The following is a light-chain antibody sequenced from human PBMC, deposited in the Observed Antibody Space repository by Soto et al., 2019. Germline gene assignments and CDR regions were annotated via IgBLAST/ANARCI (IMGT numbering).Light chain of an antibody. Sequence: QSALTQPASVSGSPGQSITISCTGTSSDVGGYNYVSWYQQHPGKAPKLMIFEVTNRPSGISNRFSGSRSGNTASLTISDLLAEDEAEYYCNSYTGSNTFVFGTGTKLTVL. CDR1: SSDVGGYNY. CDR3: NSYTGSNTFV. J-gene: IGLJ1*01. CDR2: EVT. V-gene: IGLV2-14*03.